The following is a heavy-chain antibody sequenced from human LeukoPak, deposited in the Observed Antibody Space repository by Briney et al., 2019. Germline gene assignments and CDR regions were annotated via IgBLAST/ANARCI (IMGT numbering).Heavy chain of an antibody. V-gene: IGHV4-39*02. CDR2: MSNSGGT. D-gene: IGHD6-13*01. Sequence: SETLSLTGTVSGGSISSSSYYWGWSRQSPGEGLEWSGTMSNSGGTYYTPSLKSPVTISGDTAKNHFSLKLSSVTAADTAVYYCARRSAAAAGRGIDYWGQGTLVTVSS. J-gene: IGHJ4*02. CDR1: GGSISSSSYY. CDR3: ARRSAAAAGRGIDY.